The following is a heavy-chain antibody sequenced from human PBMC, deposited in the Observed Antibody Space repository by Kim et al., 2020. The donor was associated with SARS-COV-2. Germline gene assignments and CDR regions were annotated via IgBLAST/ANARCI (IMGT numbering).Heavy chain of an antibody. Sequence: GESLKISRKGSGYTFSQYWIGWVRQMPGKGLEWVGIIYPGDSDTRYSPSFQGQITISADKSISTAYLQWNSLKASDTAIYFCASPRFTGRYPFDYWGQGT. CDR3: ASPRFTGRYPFDY. CDR1: GYTFSQYW. CDR2: IYPGDSDT. D-gene: IGHD1-1*01. J-gene: IGHJ4*02. V-gene: IGHV5-51*06.